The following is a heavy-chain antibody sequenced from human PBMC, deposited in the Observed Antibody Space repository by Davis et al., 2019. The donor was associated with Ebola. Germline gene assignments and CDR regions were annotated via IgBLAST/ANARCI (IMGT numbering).Heavy chain of an antibody. D-gene: IGHD2-2*01. V-gene: IGHV4-4*02. J-gene: IGHJ6*02. CDR3: ARGGYCSSTSCYDYYYYGMDV. CDR2: SYHSGST. CDR1: GGSISSSNW. Sequence: SETLSLTCAVSGGSISSSNWWCCLRRPPGKGLQWFVESYHSGSTNYYPSSISRVTISVDNSNNQFSLKLISVTAADTAVYYCARGGYCSSTSCYDYYYYGMDVWGQGTTVTVSS.